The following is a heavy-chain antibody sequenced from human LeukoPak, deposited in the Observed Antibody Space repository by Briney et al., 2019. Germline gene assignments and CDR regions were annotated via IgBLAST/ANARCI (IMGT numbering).Heavy chain of an antibody. V-gene: IGHV4-59*01. CDR1: GGSISSYY. D-gene: IGHD3-3*01. J-gene: IGHJ4*02. CDR2: IYYSGSS. Sequence: SETLSLTCTVSGGSISSYYWSWVRQPPGKGLEWIGYIYYSGSSNYNPSLKSRVTMSVDTSKNYFSLKLSSVTAADTAVYYCARSYDTNFDYWGQGTLVTVSS. CDR3: ARSYDTNFDY.